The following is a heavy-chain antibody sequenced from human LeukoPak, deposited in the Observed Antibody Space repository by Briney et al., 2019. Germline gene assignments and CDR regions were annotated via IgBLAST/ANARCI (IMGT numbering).Heavy chain of an antibody. Sequence: SETLSLTCTVSGGSISSGGYYWSWIRQHPGKGLEWIGYIYYSGSTYYNPSLKSRVTISVDTSKNQFSLKLSSVTAADTAVYYCARQAYDFRSGSPGWFDPWGQGTLVTVSS. CDR2: IYYSGST. CDR1: GGSISSGGYY. J-gene: IGHJ5*02. D-gene: IGHD3-3*01. CDR3: ARQAYDFRSGSPGWFDP. V-gene: IGHV4-31*03.